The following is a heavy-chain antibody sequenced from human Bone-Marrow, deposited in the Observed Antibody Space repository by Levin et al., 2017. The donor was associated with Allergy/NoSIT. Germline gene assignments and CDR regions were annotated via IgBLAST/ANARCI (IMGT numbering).Heavy chain of an antibody. J-gene: IGHJ4*02. Sequence: SETLSLTCTVSGGSISSGTYYWTWIRQPAGKGLEWIGRIYTSGSTNYSPSLKSRVTISPDTSKKQVSLRLTFVTAADTAMYYCARESGYAARLDYWGQGTLVTVSS. CDR3: ARESGYAARLDY. CDR1: GGSISSGTYY. V-gene: IGHV4-61*02. D-gene: IGHD3-16*01. CDR2: IYTSGST.